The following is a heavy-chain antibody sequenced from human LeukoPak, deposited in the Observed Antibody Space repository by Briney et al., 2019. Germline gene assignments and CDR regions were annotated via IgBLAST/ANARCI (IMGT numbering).Heavy chain of an antibody. J-gene: IGHJ6*02. Sequence: GGSLRLSCAASGFTFSSYSMNWVRQAPGKGLEWVSSISSSSSYIYYADSVKGRFTISRDNSKNTLYLQMNSLRAEDTAVYYCARGRGYNYYYYGMDVWGQGTTVTVSS. CDR1: GFTFSSYS. V-gene: IGHV3-21*01. CDR3: ARGRGYNYYYYGMDV. CDR2: ISSSSSYI. D-gene: IGHD5-18*01.